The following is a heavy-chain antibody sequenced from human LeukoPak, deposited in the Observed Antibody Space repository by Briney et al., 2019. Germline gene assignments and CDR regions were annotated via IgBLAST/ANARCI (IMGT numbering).Heavy chain of an antibody. V-gene: IGHV4-59*08. CDR1: GGSISSYY. CDR3: ARHFYDYVWGTNAFDI. Sequence: SEALSLTCTVSGGSISSYYWSWIRQPPGKGLEWIGYIYYSGSTNYNPSLKSRLTISVDTSKNHFSLKLRSVPAADTSVSYCARHFYDYVWGTNAFDIWGQGTMVTVSS. J-gene: IGHJ3*02. CDR2: IYYSGST. D-gene: IGHD3-16*01.